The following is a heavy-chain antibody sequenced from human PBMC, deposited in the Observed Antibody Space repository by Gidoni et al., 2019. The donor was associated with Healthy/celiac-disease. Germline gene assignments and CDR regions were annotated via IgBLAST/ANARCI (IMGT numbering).Heavy chain of an antibody. CDR3: ARDRDYDFWSGAYYVDY. J-gene: IGHJ4*02. CDR2: INPNSGGT. CDR1: GYTFTGYY. Sequence: QVQLVQSGAEVKKPGASVTVSCKASGYTFTGYYMHWVRQAPGQGLEWMGWINPNSGGTNYAQKFQGRVTMTRDTSISTAYMELSRLRSDDTAVYYCARDRDYDFWSGAYYVDYWGQGTLVTVSS. D-gene: IGHD3-3*01. V-gene: IGHV1-2*02.